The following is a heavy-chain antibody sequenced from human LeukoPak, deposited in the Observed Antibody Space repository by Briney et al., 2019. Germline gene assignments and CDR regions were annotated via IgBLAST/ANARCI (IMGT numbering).Heavy chain of an antibody. CDR3: ARGRCSGDCYYTPYYYYMDV. D-gene: IGHD2-21*02. J-gene: IGHJ6*03. V-gene: IGHV1-18*01. Sequence: ASVKVSCKASGYTFTSYGISWVRQAPGQGLEWMGWISAYNGNTNYAQKLQGRVTMTTDTSTSTAYMELRSLRSDDTAVYYCARGRCSGDCYYTPYYYYMDVWGKGTTVTISS. CDR1: GYTFTSYG. CDR2: ISAYNGNT.